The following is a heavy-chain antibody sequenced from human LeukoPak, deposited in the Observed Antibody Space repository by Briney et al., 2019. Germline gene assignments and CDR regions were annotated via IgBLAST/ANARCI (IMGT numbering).Heavy chain of an antibody. D-gene: IGHD5-12*01. CDR2: INHSGST. V-gene: IGHV4-34*01. J-gene: IGHJ4*02. CDR3: ARGRGYGNSYYFDY. Sequence: SETLSLTCAVYGGSFSGYYWSWIRQPPGKGLEWIGEINHSGSTNYNPSLKSRVTISVDTSKSQFSLKLSSVTAADTAVYYCARGRGYGNSYYFDYWGQGTLVTVSS. CDR1: GGSFSGYY.